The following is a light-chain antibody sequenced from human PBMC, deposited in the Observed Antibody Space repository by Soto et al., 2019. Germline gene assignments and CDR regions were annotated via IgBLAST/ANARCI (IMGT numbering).Light chain of an antibody. CDR1: SSDVGNYKY. CDR2: EVS. Sequence: QSVLTQPASVSGSPGQSITISCTGTSSDVGNYKYVSWYQQHPGKAPKLMIYEVSNRPSGVSNRFSGSKSGNTASLTISGLQAEDETDYYCFSYTSSGTEVFGTGTKLTVL. J-gene: IGLJ1*01. CDR3: FSYTSSGTEV. V-gene: IGLV2-14*01.